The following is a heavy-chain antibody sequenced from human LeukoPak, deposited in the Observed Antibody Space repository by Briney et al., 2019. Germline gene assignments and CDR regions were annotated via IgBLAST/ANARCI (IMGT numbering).Heavy chain of an antibody. CDR3: VKDFDMRVGASEY. D-gene: IGHD1-26*01. CDR2: ITDTGDST. J-gene: IGHJ4*02. CDR1: GFTFSTSA. V-gene: IGHV3-23*01. Sequence: GGSLRLSCAASGFTFSTSAMTWLRQAPGKGLEWVSTITDTGDSTHSADSVKGRFTISRDNSKITLYLQMNSLRSEDTAVYYCVKDFDMRVGASEYWGQGTLVTVSS.